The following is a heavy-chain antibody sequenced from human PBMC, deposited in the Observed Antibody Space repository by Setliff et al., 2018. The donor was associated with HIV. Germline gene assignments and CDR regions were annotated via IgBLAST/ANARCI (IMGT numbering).Heavy chain of an antibody. D-gene: IGHD3-10*01. Sequence: SETLSLTCTVSVTSIGSNNYYWGWIRQPPGKGLEWIGIIYFCGSTYYSPSLKSRVTISADTSRNRFSLKLGSVRASDTANYYCATQPLYFGEPYYFDYWGLGTLVTVSS. V-gene: IGHV4-39*01. CDR3: ATQPLYFGEPYYFDY. J-gene: IGHJ4*02. CDR1: VTSIGSNNYY. CDR2: IYFCGST.